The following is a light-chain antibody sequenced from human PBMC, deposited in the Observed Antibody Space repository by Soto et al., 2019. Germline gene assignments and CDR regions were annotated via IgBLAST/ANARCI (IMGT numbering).Light chain of an antibody. Sequence: EVVLTQSPGTLSLSPGERATLSCRASQSVSNNYLAWYQQKPGQSPKLLIFGSSDRATGIPDRFSGSGSGTEFTLTISSLQSEDFAVYYCQQYNNWPWTFGQGTKVEIQ. J-gene: IGKJ1*01. CDR3: QQYNNWPWT. CDR1: QSVSNN. V-gene: IGKV3D-15*01. CDR2: GSS.